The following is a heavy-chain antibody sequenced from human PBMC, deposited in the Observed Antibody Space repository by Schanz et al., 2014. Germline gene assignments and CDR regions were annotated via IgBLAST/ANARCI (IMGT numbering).Heavy chain of an antibody. D-gene: IGHD5-12*01. CDR1: GYSLTEYF. J-gene: IGHJ4*02. CDR2: INPNSGET. V-gene: IGHV1-2*02. Sequence: QVQLVQSGPAVKKPGASMKVSCLASGYSLTEYFLHWVRQAPGQGLEWMGWINPNSGETNYEQKFKGRVTLTSETSISTAFMELSGLTSDDTATYFCARARYTGYDCSGYWGQGTLLIVSS. CDR3: ARARYTGYDCSGY.